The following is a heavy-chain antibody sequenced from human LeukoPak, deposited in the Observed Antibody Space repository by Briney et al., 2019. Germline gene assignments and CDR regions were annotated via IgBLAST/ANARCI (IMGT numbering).Heavy chain of an antibody. V-gene: IGHV3-30*02. Sequence: GGSLRLSCAAAGLTFSNYGMHWVRQAPGKGLQWVAYIRYDGRNKYSADSVRGRFTIYRDNSKSTLYLQMNSLRPEDTAVYYCAKGGSNNWSFDNWGQGTLVTVSS. CDR2: IRYDGRNK. D-gene: IGHD1-1*01. CDR1: GLTFSNYG. CDR3: AKGGSNNWSFDN. J-gene: IGHJ4*02.